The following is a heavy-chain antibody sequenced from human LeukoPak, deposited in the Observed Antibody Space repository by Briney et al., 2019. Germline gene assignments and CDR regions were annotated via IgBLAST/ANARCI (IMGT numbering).Heavy chain of an antibody. D-gene: IGHD6-13*01. CDR3: ASSATYSSSWTNAFDI. J-gene: IGHJ3*02. CDR1: GGTFSSYA. Sequence: GASVKVSCKASGGTFSSYAISWVRQAPGQGLEWMGGIIPIFGTANYAQKFQGRVTITADESTSTAYMELSSLRSEDTAVYYCASSATYSSSWTNAFDIWGQGTMVTVSS. V-gene: IGHV1-69*13. CDR2: IIPIFGTA.